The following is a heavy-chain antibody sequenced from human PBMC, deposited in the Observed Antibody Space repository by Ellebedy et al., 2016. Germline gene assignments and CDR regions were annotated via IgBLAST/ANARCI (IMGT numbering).Heavy chain of an antibody. D-gene: IGHD5-18*01. CDR2: ISYDGSHK. J-gene: IGHJ6*02. CDR3: ARDRGGTAMVPWYYYGMDV. Sequence: GESLKISCAASGFTFSSYGMHWVRQAPGKGLQWVAVISYDGSHKYYADSVKGRFTISRDNSKNTLYLQMNSLRAEDTAVYYCARDRGGTAMVPWYYYGMDVWGQGTTVTVSS. CDR1: GFTFSSYG. V-gene: IGHV3-30*03.